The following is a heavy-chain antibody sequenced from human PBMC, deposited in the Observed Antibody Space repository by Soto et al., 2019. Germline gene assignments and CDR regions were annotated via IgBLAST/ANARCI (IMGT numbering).Heavy chain of an antibody. Sequence: SETLSLTCTVSGGSISSSSYYWGWIRQPPGKGLEWIGSIYYSGSTYYNPSLKSRVTISVDTSKNQFSLKLSSVTAADTAVYYCAVDTHRYCSGGRCYSYSFDIWGQGTMVTVSS. J-gene: IGHJ3*02. CDR3: AVDTHRYCSGGRCYSYSFDI. D-gene: IGHD2-15*01. CDR2: IYYSGST. V-gene: IGHV4-39*01. CDR1: GGSISSSSYY.